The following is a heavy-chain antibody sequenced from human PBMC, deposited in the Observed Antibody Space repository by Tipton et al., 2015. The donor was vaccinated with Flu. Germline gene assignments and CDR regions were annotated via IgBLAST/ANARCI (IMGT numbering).Heavy chain of an antibody. J-gene: IGHJ5*02. Sequence: TLSLTCAVSGDSISSDFYWAWIRQFPGKGLEWIGTVSRTGSTIYNPSLKSRVTISIDTSKNQFSLNMRSVTAADMAVYYCAAVAGNNNWFDPWGQGTLVTVSS. V-gene: IGHV4-38-2*01. CDR2: VSRTGST. CDR1: GDSISSDFY. CDR3: AAVAGNNNWFDP. D-gene: IGHD6-19*01.